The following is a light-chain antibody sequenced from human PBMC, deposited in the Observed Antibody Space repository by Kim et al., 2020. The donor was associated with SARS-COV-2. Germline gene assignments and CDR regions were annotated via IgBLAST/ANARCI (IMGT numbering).Light chain of an antibody. CDR2: GKN. CDR3: NSRDSSANIWL. Sequence: SSELTQDPAVSVALGQTVRITCQGDSVRTYYASWYQQRPGQAPLLVIYGKNNRPSGIPDRFSGSNSGNTASLTITGAQAEDEADYYCNSRDSSANIWLFGTGTKVTVL. CDR1: SVRTYY. J-gene: IGLJ1*01. V-gene: IGLV3-19*01.